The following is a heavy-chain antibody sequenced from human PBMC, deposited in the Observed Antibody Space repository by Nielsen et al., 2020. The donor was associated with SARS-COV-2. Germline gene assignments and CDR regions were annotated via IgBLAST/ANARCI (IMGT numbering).Heavy chain of an antibody. CDR1: GGSLSSAGYS. V-gene: IGHV4-30-2*01. CDR3: ARDIYDTSGYHGAFIM. Sequence: SETLSLTCAVSGGSLSSAGYSWGWIRQPPGKGLEWIGYTIQSGGSYNNPSLVGRVTISVDRSKNQFSLNLDSVTAADTAVYFCARDIYDTSGYHGAFIMWGQGTMVTVSS. D-gene: IGHD3-22*01. J-gene: IGHJ3*02. CDR2: TIQSGGS.